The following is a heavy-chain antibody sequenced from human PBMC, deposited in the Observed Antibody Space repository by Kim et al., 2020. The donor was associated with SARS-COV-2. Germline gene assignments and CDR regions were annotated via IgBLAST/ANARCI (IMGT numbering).Heavy chain of an antibody. J-gene: IGHJ4*02. D-gene: IGHD6-13*01. CDR3: ATLAAAGGYFEY. V-gene: IGHV3-30*04. CDR1: GFTFKSYA. Sequence: GGSLRLSCAASGFTFKSYALHWVRQAPGKGLEWVSVISFDGNKIYYAESLKGRFTISRDNSKNTLFLQMNSLRTEDTAVYYCATLAAAGGYFEYWGQGTLVPVSS. CDR2: ISFDGNKI.